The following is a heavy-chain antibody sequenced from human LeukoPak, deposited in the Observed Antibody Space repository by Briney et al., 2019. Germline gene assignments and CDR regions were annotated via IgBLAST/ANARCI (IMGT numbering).Heavy chain of an antibody. CDR2: INHSGST. CDR3: ARDPRYSSGCSLDY. Sequence: PSETLSLTCAVYGGSFSGYYWSWIRQPPGKGLEWIGEINHSGSTNYNPSLKSRVTISVDTPKNQFSLKLSSVTAADTAVYYCARDPRYSSGCSLDYWGQGTLVTVSS. J-gene: IGHJ4*02. CDR1: GGSFSGYY. D-gene: IGHD6-19*01. V-gene: IGHV4-34*01.